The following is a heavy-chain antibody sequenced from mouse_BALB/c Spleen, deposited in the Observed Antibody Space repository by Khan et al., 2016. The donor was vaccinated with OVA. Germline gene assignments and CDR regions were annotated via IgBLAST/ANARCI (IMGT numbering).Heavy chain of an antibody. Sequence: VQLQQSGAELVKPGASVKLSCTASGFNIKDTYIHWVKQRPEQGLEWIGRIDPANGNTDNVPKFQGKATMTADSSSNTAFLQLISLTSEDSAVYYCARPVYYYDALDCWGQGTSVTVSS. J-gene: IGHJ4*01. V-gene: IGHV14-3*02. CDR1: GFNIKDTY. CDR3: ARPVYYYDALDC. D-gene: IGHD1-1*01. CDR2: IDPANGNT.